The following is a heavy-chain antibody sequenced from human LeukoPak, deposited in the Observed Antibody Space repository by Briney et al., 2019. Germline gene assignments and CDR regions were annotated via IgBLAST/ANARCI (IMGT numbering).Heavy chain of an antibody. CDR2: ISGSGGST. V-gene: IGHV3-23*01. Sequence: GGSLRLSCAASGFTFSSYAMSWVRQAPGKGLEWVSAISGSGGSTYYADSVKGRFTISRDNSKNTLYLQINSLRAEDTAVYYCAKVPSANPLNNWFDPWGQGTLVTVSS. CDR3: AKVPSANPLNNWFDP. J-gene: IGHJ5*02. CDR1: GFTFSSYA.